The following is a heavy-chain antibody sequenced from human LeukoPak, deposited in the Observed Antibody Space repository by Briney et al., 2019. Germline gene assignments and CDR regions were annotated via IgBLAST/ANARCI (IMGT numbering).Heavy chain of an antibody. CDR2: IISSSSYI. CDR3: ASADHNYDSSGSHDAFDI. Sequence: PGGSLTLSCAASGFTFSSYSMNWVRQAPGKVREWVSSIISSSSYIYYADSVKGRFTISREHAKNSLYLQMNSLRAEDTAVYYCASADHNYDSSGSHDAFDIWGQGTMVTVSS. D-gene: IGHD3-22*01. CDR1: GFTFSSYS. J-gene: IGHJ3*02. V-gene: IGHV3-21*01.